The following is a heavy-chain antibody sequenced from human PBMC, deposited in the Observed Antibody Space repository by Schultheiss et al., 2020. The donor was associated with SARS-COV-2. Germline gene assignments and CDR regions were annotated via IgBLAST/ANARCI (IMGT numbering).Heavy chain of an antibody. Sequence: SETLSLTCTVSGDSISSDGDYWTWIRQHPGKGLEWIGYIYHSGYTHYNPSLTSRVTISIDTSKNQFSVKLTSVTAADTAVYYCAREGCNSGFNWFEPWGQGTLVTVSS. D-gene: IGHD5-18*01. V-gene: IGHV4-31*03. CDR2: IYHSGYT. J-gene: IGHJ5*02. CDR1: GDSISSDGDY. CDR3: AREGCNSGFNWFEP.